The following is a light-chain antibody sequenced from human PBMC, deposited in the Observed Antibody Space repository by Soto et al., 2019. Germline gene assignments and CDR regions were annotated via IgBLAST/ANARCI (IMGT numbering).Light chain of an antibody. CDR1: QGISSW. CDR2: GAS. J-gene: IGKJ3*01. CDR3: QQYHSYSPFT. Sequence: DIQMTQSPVSVSASVGDRVTISCRASQGISSWLAWYQQKPGKAPKFLIYGASSLQSGVPSRFSGSGSGTEFTLTISSLQPGDFATYYCQQYHSYSPFTFGPGTKVDIK. V-gene: IGKV1D-16*01.